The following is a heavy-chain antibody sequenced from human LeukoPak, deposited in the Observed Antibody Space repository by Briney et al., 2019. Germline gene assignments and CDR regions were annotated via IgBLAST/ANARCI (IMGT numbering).Heavy chain of an antibody. J-gene: IGHJ6*03. V-gene: IGHV4-59*01. CDR2: IYYSGST. Sequence: SETLSLTCTVSGGSISSYYWSWIRQPPGKGLEWIGYIYYSGSTNYNPSLKSRVTISVDTSKNQFSLKLSSVTAADTAVYYCARTTEGGYTYGYLYYYYMDVWGKGTTVTISS. CDR3: ARTTEGGYTYGYLYYYYMDV. D-gene: IGHD5-18*01. CDR1: GGSISSYY.